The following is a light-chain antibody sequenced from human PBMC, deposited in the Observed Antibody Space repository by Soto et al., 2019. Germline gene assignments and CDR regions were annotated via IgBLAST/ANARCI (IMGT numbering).Light chain of an antibody. CDR1: SSNIGAGYD. Sequence: QSVLTQPPSVSGAPGQRVTISCTGSSSNIGAGYDVHWYLQLPGTAPKLLVYTNNNRPSGVPDRFSGPKSGNSASLAITGLQADEEADYYCQSYDSRLSAYVFGTGTKLTVL. J-gene: IGLJ1*01. CDR2: TNN. V-gene: IGLV1-40*01. CDR3: QSYDSRLSAYV.